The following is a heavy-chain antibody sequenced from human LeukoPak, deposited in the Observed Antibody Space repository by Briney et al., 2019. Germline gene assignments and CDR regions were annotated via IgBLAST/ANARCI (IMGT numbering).Heavy chain of an antibody. J-gene: IGHJ5*02. CDR3: ARKAPKKGWFDP. CDR1: GGSISSYY. V-gene: IGHV4-4*09. Sequence: PSETLSLTCTVSGGSISSYYWSWIRQPPGKGLEWIGYTHPSGNTNYSPSLKSRVTISIDTSRNQFSLKLSSVTAADTAMYYCARKAPKKGWFDPWGQGTLVTVSS. CDR2: THPSGNT.